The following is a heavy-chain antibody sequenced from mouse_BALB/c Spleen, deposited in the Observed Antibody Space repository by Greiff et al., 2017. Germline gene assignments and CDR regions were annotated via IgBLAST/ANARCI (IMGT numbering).Heavy chain of an antibody. CDR2: ISTYYGDA. Sequence: QVQLQQSGAELVRPGVSVKISCKGSGFTFTDYAMHWVQQSHAKSLEWIGVISTYYGDASYNQKFKGKATMTVDKSSSTAYMELARLTSEDSAIYYCARYYGSSYYWYFDVWGAGTTVTVSS. CDR3: ARYYGSSYYWYFDV. D-gene: IGHD1-1*01. J-gene: IGHJ1*01. V-gene: IGHV1S137*01. CDR1: GFTFTDYA.